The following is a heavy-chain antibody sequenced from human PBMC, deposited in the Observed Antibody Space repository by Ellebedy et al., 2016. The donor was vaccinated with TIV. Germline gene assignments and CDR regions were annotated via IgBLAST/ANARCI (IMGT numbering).Heavy chain of an antibody. CDR2: IIPIFGTA. CDR3: ARRWLQLWVFDY. J-gene: IGHJ4*02. D-gene: IGHD5-24*01. V-gene: IGHV1-69*13. Sequence: ASVKVSCKTSGGTFSSYAISWVRQAPGQGLEWMGGIIPIFGTANYAQKFQGRVTITADESTSTAYMELSSLRSEDTAVYYCARRWLQLWVFDYWGQGTLVTVSS. CDR1: GGTFSSYA.